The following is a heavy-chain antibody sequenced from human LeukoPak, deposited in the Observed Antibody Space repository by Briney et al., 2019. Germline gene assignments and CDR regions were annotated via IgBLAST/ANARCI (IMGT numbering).Heavy chain of an antibody. J-gene: IGHJ4*02. V-gene: IGHV4-39*07. D-gene: IGHD5-12*01. CDR3: ARSHSGTWGDN. Sequence: SETLSLTCTVPGGSISSSSYHWGWIRQPPGKGLEWIGNIYYGGSTYSNPSLKSRVTISVDTSKNQFSLRLSSVTAADTAVYYCARSHSGTWGDNWGQGTLVTVSS. CDR2: IYYGGST. CDR1: GGSISSSSYH.